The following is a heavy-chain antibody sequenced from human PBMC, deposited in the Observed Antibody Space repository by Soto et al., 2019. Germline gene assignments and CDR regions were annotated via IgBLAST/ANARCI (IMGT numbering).Heavy chain of an antibody. CDR3: ARQVSSAWPPYYYDMDV. CDR1: GGSISSYY. Sequence: SETLSLTCTASGGSISSYYWCGSRQPPGRGLEWIGHIHYSGSTNYNPSLKSRVTISVDTSKNQVSLKLSSVTAADTAMYFCARQVSSAWPPYYYDMDVWGQGTTVT. V-gene: IGHV4-59*08. J-gene: IGHJ6*02. CDR2: IHYSGST. D-gene: IGHD6-25*01.